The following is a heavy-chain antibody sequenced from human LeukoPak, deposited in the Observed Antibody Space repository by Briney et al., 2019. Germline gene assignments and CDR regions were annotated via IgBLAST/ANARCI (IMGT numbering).Heavy chain of an antibody. CDR1: GFTFSNYW. D-gene: IGHD4-23*01. V-gene: IGHV3-7*01. CDR2: IRQRGSDK. Sequence: PGGSLRLSCAASGFTFSNYWMSWVRQAPGKGLEWVANIRQRGSDKYYVDSVKGRFTISRDNAENSLYLQVNSLRAEDTAVYYCARGRYGGNSYYFDYWGQGTLFTVSS. J-gene: IGHJ4*02. CDR3: ARGRYGGNSYYFDY.